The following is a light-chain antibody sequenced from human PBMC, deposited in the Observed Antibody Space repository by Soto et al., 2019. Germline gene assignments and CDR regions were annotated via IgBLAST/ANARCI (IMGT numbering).Light chain of an antibody. Sequence: QSVLTQPRSVSGSPGQSVTISCTGTSSDVGRYNYVSWYQQHPGKAPKFMIYDVSKRPSGVPDRFSGSKSGNTASLTSSGLQAEDEADYYCCSYAGSYTHVFGTGTKLTVL. V-gene: IGLV2-11*01. J-gene: IGLJ1*01. CDR2: DVS. CDR3: CSYAGSYTHV. CDR1: SSDVGRYNY.